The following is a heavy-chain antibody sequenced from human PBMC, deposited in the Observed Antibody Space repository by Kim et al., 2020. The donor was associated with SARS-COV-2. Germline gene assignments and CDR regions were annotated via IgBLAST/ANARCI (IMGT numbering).Heavy chain of an antibody. CDR2: INSDGSST. J-gene: IGHJ6*02. CDR3: ARDPYYYDSSGYYRLWDYGMDV. Sequence: GGSLRLSCAASGFTFSSYWMHWVRQAPGKGLVWVSRINSDGSSTSYADSVKGRFTISRDNAKNTLYLQMNSLRAEDTAVYYCARDPYYYDSSGYYRLWDYGMDVWGQGTTVTVSS. CDR1: GFTFSSYW. D-gene: IGHD3-22*01. V-gene: IGHV3-74*01.